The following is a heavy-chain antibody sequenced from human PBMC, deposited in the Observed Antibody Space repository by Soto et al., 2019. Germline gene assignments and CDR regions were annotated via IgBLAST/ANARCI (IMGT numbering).Heavy chain of an antibody. V-gene: IGHV3-33*01. D-gene: IGHD3-16*01. J-gene: IGHJ4*02. CDR3: VTDGGVHYDSTWGDF. CDR2: IWHDGRYE. Sequence: QVQLVESGGGVVQPGKSLRLSCVASGDSLSNYGMHWVRQAPGKGLEWVASIWHDGRYEFHADSVKGRFAISRDNSKNSLYLQMNSLRVEDTAMYYFVTDGGVHYDSTWGDFWGQGTLVTVSS. CDR1: GDSLSNYG.